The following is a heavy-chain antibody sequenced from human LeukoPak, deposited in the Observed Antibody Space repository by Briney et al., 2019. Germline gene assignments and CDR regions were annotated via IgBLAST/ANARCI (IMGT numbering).Heavy chain of an antibody. V-gene: IGHV1-69*05. J-gene: IGHJ6*03. CDR2: IIPIFGTA. CDR3: ARSLQFTDYMDV. CDR1: GGTFSSYA. Sequence: ASVKVSCKASGGTFSSYAISWVRQAPGQGLEWMGGIIPIFGTANYAQKFQGRVTITTDESTSTAYMELSSLRSEDTAVYYCARSLQFTDYMDVWGKGTTVTVSS. D-gene: IGHD3-16*01.